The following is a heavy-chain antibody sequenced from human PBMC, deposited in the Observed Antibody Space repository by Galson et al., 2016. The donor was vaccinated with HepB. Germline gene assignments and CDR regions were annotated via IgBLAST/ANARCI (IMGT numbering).Heavy chain of an antibody. CDR3: ARNRHCSGGSCSGA. CDR1: RFTFSNFG. V-gene: IGHV3-23*01. CDR2: VSDTGTT. D-gene: IGHD2-15*01. J-gene: IGHJ5*02. Sequence: YLRLSCAASRFTFSNFGMNWFRQAPGKGLEWVSGVSDTGTTYYANYVKGRFTISRENSKNTLYLQLNRLRAEDTAVYDCARNRHCSGGSCSGAWGQGTLVTVSS.